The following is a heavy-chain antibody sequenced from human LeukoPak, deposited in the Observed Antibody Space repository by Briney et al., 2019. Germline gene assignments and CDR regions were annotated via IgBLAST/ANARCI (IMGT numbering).Heavy chain of an antibody. D-gene: IGHD3-3*01. CDR2: TYTDGDT. V-gene: IGHV4-4*07. J-gene: IGHJ4*02. CDR3: ARTHYDFWSGYYFDY. Sequence: SETLSLTCDVSGASISGYWWSWIRQPAGKGLEWIGRTYTDGDTNYNPSLKSRVTISVDTSKNQFSLKLSSVTAADTAVYYCARTHYDFWSGYYFDYWGQGTLVTVSS. CDR1: GASISGYW.